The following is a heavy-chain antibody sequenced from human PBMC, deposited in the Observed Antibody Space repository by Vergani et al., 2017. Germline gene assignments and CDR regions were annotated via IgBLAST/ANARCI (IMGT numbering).Heavy chain of an antibody. CDR2: INPIDSKI. CDR1: ESSFISNE. CDR3: TRHXPCGDGACLHFDH. V-gene: IGHV5-51*01. J-gene: IGHJ4*02. Sequence: EVMLVQSGAEVKKPGESVTISCKYSESSFISNEIAWVRQMSGKGLQWMGNINPIDSKISYSPSFQGQAIMSLDKSITTAYLQWRSLKASDTAIYYCTRHXPCGDGACLHFDHWGQGTQVTVSS. D-gene: IGHD2-21*01.